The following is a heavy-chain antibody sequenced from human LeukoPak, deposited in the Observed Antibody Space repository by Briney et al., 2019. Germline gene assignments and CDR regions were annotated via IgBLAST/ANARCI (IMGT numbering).Heavy chain of an antibody. Sequence: GGSLRLSCAAPGITFSNYNMNWVRQAPGKGLEWISSITSSSSYTFYADSVKGRFTISRDNAKNSLYLQMNSLRVEDTATYYCAKDYQPGFASGYDSFHMWGQGTMVAVSS. CDR2: ITSSSSYT. V-gene: IGHV3-21*04. J-gene: IGHJ3*02. D-gene: IGHD5-12*01. CDR3: AKDYQPGFASGYDSFHM. CDR1: GITFSNYN.